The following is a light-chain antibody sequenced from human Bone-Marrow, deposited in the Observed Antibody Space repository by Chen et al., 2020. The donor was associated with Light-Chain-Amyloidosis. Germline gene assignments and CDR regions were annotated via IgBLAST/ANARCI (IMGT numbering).Light chain of an antibody. CDR2: VSD. J-gene: IGLJ3*02. Sequence: QSILFQPPSASGTAGQWVTMSCSGTSSNIGKNHVYWYQQFPRMAPKLLIYVSDQRSSGVPDRFSASKSGISASLAINGLRSEDEADYYCAAWDDSLTGPVFGGGTKLTVL. CDR1: SSNIGKNH. CDR3: AAWDDSLTGPV. V-gene: IGLV1-47*01.